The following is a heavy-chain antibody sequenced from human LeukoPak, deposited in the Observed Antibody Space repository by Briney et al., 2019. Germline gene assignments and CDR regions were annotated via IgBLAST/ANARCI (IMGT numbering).Heavy chain of an antibody. CDR2: IYHSGST. D-gene: IGHD5-18*01. CDR3: ARVGAWIQLGYFDY. Sequence: SETLSLTCTVSGYSISSGYYWGWIRQPPGKGLEWIGSIYHSGSTSYNPSLKSRVTISVDTSKNQFSLQLSSVTATDTAVYYCARVGAWIQLGYFDYWGQGTLVTVSS. J-gene: IGHJ4*02. V-gene: IGHV4-38-2*02. CDR1: GYSISSGYY.